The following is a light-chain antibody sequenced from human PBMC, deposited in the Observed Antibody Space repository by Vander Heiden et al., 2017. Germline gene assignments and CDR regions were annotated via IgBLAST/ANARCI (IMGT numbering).Light chain of an antibody. V-gene: IGKV3-20*01. Sequence: TVFTQSPLTLSFSPGERATLSCRASHYVSSSFLAWYQQKPGQAPRLLIYGASTRATAIPDRFSGSGSGTDFTLTITRLEPEDFAVYYCQQYGSSPTTFGQGTKVEI. J-gene: IGKJ1*01. CDR2: GAS. CDR1: HYVSSSF. CDR3: QQYGSSPTT.